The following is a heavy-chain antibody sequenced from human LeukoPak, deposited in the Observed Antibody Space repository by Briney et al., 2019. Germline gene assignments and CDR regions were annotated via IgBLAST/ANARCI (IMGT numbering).Heavy chain of an antibody. CDR2: INSDGSST. CDR1: GFTFRSYW. D-gene: IGHD6-19*01. CDR3: AKDRGAVAGTSTWFDP. Sequence: GGSLRLSCAASGFTFRSYWMHWVRQAPGKGLVWVSRINSDGSSTSYADSVKGRFTTSRDNAKNSLYLQMNSLRPEDTAFYYCAKDRGAVAGTSTWFDPWGQGTLVTVSS. V-gene: IGHV3-74*01. J-gene: IGHJ5*02.